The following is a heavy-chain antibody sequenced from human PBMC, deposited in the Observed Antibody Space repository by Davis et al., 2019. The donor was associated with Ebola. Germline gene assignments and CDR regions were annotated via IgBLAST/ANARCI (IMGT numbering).Heavy chain of an antibody. CDR2: IIPIFGTA. V-gene: IGHV1-69*05. J-gene: IGHJ6*01. CDR3: ARGVVTTFYYYGMDV. Sequence: SVKVSCKASGGTFSSYAISWVRQAPGQGLEWMGGIIPIFGTANYAQKFQGRVTMTRDTSTSTVYMELSSLRSEDTAVYYCARGVVTTFYYYGMDVWGQGTTVTVSS. CDR1: GGTFSSYA. D-gene: IGHD4-23*01.